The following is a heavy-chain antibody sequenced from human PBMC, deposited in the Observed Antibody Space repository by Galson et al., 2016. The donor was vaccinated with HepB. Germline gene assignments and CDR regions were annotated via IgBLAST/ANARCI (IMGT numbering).Heavy chain of an antibody. CDR1: GGTFSSYA. Sequence: SVKVSCKASGGTFSSYAFSWVRQAPGQGLEWMGWISDYTVNKMYAQKFRDRLTMTIDTSNSTAYMELRSLRSDDTAVYYCARDDGDYDVDFGYWGQGTLVTVAS. CDR3: ARDDGDYDVDFGY. CDR2: ISDYTVNK. J-gene: IGHJ4*02. V-gene: IGHV1-18*01. D-gene: IGHD4-17*01.